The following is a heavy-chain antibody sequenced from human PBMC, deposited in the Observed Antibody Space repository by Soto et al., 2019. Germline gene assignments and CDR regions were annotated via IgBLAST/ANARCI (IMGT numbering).Heavy chain of an antibody. V-gene: IGHV3-30-3*01. CDR3: ARGKYSSGPNRGDFDY. D-gene: IGHD6-19*01. CDR1: GFTFSSYA. J-gene: IGHJ4*02. Sequence: LRLSCAASGFTFSSYAMHWVRQAPGKGLEWVAVISYDGSNKYYADSVKGRFTISRDNSKNTLYLQMNSLRAEDTAVYYCARGKYSSGPNRGDFDYWGQGTLVTVSS. CDR2: ISYDGSNK.